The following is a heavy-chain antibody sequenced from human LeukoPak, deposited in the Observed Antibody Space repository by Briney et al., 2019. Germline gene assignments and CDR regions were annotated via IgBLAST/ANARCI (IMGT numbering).Heavy chain of an antibody. Sequence: PSETLSLTCTVSGGSISSYYWSWIRQPAGKGLEWIGRIYTSGSTNYNPSLKSQVTISVDTSKNQFSLKLSSVTAADTAVYYCARGQSSGYYLQLGYWGQGTLVTVSS. V-gene: IGHV4-4*07. CDR2: IYTSGST. D-gene: IGHD3-22*01. J-gene: IGHJ4*02. CDR3: ARGQSSGYYLQLGY. CDR1: GGSISSYY.